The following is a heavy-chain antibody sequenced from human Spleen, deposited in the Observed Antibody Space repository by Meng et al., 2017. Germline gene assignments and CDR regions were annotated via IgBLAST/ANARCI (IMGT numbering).Heavy chain of an antibody. CDR2: NNLSGST. Sequence: VHIHQWGAGLLKPPETLSRTCDVHGGPFIAYYWSWIRQPPGKGLEWIGENNLSGSTNYNPSLKSRVTISVDTSKNQFSLKLTSVTAADSAVYYCARGPTTMAHDFDYWGQGTLVTVSS. D-gene: IGHD4-11*01. CDR3: ARGPTTMAHDFDY. V-gene: IGHV4-34*01. J-gene: IGHJ4*02. CDR1: GGPFIAYY.